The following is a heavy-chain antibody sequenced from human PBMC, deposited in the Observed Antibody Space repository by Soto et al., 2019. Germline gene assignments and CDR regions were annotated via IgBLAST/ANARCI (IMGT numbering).Heavy chain of an antibody. V-gene: IGHV3-30*18. CDR3: AKAHVGYCTNGVCYGAHDY. J-gene: IGHJ4*02. D-gene: IGHD2-8*01. CDR2: ISYDGSNK. CDR1: GFTFSSYG. Sequence: GGSLRLSCAASGFTFSSYGMHWVRQAPGKGLEWVAVISYDGSNKYYADSVKGRFTISRDNSKNTLYLQMNSLRAEDTAVYYCAKAHVGYCTNGVCYGAHDYWGQGTLVTVSS.